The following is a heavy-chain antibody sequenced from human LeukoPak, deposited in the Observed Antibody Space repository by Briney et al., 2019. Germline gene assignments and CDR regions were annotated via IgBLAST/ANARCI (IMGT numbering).Heavy chain of an antibody. J-gene: IGHJ4*02. CDR3: ATTVAIAGWEEYFDY. V-gene: IGHV3-23*01. CDR1: GFTFSSYA. D-gene: IGHD1-26*01. CDR2: ISGGGGST. Sequence: GGSLRLSCAASGFTFSSYAVSWVRQAPGKGLEWVSVISGGGGSTYYADSVEGRFTISRDNSKNTLFLQMNSLRADDTAVYYCATTVAIAGWEEYFDYWGQGTLVTVSS.